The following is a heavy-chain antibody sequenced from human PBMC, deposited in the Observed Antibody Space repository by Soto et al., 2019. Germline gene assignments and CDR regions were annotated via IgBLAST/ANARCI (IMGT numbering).Heavy chain of an antibody. CDR2: IGGSGGNT. D-gene: IGHD3-22*01. CDR3: AKDRTYDSSGYPDY. J-gene: IGHJ4*02. Sequence: GALRLSCAASGFTFSNYAMSWVRQAPGKGLEWVSVIGGSGGNTFYADSVKDRFTISRDNSRNTLYLQMNSLRAEDTAVYYCAKDRTYDSSGYPDYWGQGTLVTVSS. V-gene: IGHV3-23*01. CDR1: GFTFSNYA.